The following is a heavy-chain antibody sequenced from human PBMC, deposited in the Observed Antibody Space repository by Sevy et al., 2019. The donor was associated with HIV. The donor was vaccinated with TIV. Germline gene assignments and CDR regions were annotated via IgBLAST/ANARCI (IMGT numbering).Heavy chain of an antibody. CDR3: AKEVSITIFGVVTTSEVFDY. V-gene: IGHV3-11*01. Sequence: GGSLRLSCAASGFTFSDYYMSWIRQAQGKGLEWVSYISSSGSTIYYADSVKGRFTISRDNAKNSLYLQMNSLRAEDTAVYYCAKEVSITIFGVVTTSEVFDYWGQGTLVTVSS. D-gene: IGHD3-3*01. J-gene: IGHJ4*02. CDR1: GFTFSDYY. CDR2: ISSSGSTI.